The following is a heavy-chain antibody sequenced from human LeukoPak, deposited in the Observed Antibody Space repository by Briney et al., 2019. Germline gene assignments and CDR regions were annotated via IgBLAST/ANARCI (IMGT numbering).Heavy chain of an antibody. V-gene: IGHV3-23*01. Sequence: GGSLRLSCAASGFTFSSYAMSWVRQAPGKGLEWVSAISGSGGSTYYADSVKGRFTISRDNSKNTLFLQINSLTVEDTAVYYCAKPSGDYDYFDYWGQGALVTVSS. CDR1: GFTFSSYA. CDR3: AKPSGDYDYFDY. CDR2: ISGSGGST. D-gene: IGHD4-17*01. J-gene: IGHJ4*02.